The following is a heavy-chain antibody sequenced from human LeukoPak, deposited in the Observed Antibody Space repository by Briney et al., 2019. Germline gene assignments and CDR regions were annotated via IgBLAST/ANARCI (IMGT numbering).Heavy chain of an antibody. Sequence: PGGSLRLSCAASGFTVSDYSMNWVRQAPGKGLEWLSYIVIDSGSTNYEDSVKSRLTISGDKAKNSLYLQINSLRVEDTAVYYCARGYKYAFDNWGQGTLVTVSS. CDR3: ARGYKYAFDN. CDR1: GFTVSDYS. V-gene: IGHV3-48*01. CDR2: IVIDSGST. D-gene: IGHD5-24*01. J-gene: IGHJ4*02.